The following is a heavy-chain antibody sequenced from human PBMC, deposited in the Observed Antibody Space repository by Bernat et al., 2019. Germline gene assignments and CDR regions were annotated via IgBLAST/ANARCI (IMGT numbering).Heavy chain of an antibody. CDR3: APCPWGRAWSYQYYMDV. Sequence: EVQLVESGGDLVKPGGSLRLSCAASGFPFSNAWMTWVRQAPGKGLEWVGRIKSKTDGGTTDYAAPVKGRFTISRDDSTNTLYLQMNSLKTEDTAVYYCAPCPWGRAWSYQYYMDVWGKGTTVTVSS. V-gene: IGHV3-15*01. CDR2: IKSKTDGGTT. CDR1: GFPFSNAW. D-gene: IGHD6-19*01. J-gene: IGHJ6*03.